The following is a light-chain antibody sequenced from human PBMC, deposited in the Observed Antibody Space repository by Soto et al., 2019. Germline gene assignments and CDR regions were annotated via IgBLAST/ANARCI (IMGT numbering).Light chain of an antibody. CDR1: RSNIGAGYD. J-gene: IGLJ1*01. CDR3: QSYDSSLSGSYV. CDR2: NNN. Sequence: QSVLTQPPSVSGAPGQRVTISCTGSRSNIGAGYDVHWYQRLPGTAPKVLIYNNNNRPSGVPDRFSGSKSGTSASLAITGLQDEDEADYYCQSYDSSLSGSYVFGTGTKLTVL. V-gene: IGLV1-40*01.